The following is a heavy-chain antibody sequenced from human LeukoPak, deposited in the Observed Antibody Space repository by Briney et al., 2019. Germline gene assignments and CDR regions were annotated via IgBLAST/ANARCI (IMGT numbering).Heavy chain of an antibody. V-gene: IGHV4-39*01. CDR1: GGSITSSDSY. J-gene: IGHJ4*02. CDR3: ARHSYGVGYDF. Sequence: SETLSLTCIVSGGSITSSDSYWAWIRQPPGKGLEWIGTIFYSGSANYDPSPKSRVTISVDLSKNQFTLKLSSLTAADTAIYYCARHSYGVGYDFWGQGTLVTVSS. D-gene: IGHD4-17*01. CDR2: IFYSGSA.